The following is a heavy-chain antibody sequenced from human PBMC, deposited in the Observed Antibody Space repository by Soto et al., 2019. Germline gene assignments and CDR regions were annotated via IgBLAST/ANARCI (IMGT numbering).Heavy chain of an antibody. V-gene: IGHV3-48*03. CDR1: GFTFSSHE. J-gene: IGHJ5*02. CDR3: ARARRIAARANWFDP. D-gene: IGHD6-6*01. Sequence: PGGSLRLSCAASGFTFSSHEMNWVRQAPGKGLEWVSYISSSGSTIYYADSVKGRFTISRDNAKNSLYLQMNSLRAEDTAVYYCARARRIAARANWFDPWGQGTLVTVSS. CDR2: ISSSGSTI.